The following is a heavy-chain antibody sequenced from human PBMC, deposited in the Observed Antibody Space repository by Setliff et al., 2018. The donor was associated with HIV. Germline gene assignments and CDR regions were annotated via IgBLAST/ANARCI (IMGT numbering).Heavy chain of an antibody. J-gene: IGHJ5*02. D-gene: IGHD3-10*01. V-gene: IGHV4-4*09. CDR3: ARRIDDSGSFPDKNWFDT. Sequence: SETLSLTCTVSGDSISSYSWNWIRQSPGGGLEWIGFIFSSGSTKYNPSLQSRVTMSIDTSKNQFSLRLTSVTAADTAVYYCARRIDDSGSFPDKNWFDTWGQGTLVTVSS. CDR2: IFSSGST. CDR1: GDSISSYS.